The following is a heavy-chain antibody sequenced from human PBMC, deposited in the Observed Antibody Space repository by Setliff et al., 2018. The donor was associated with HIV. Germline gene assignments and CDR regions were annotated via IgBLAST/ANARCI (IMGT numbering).Heavy chain of an antibody. CDR2: IVVGSGNT. D-gene: IGHD2-2*01. CDR3: ARGSTAVNYYYYYIDV. V-gene: IGHV1-58*02. CDR1: GFSFTSSA. J-gene: IGHJ6*03. Sequence: VASVKVSCKASGFSFTSSAMQWVRQARGQRLEWIGWIVVGSGNTNYAQKFQERVTISRDTSTSTAYMEVTRLRSDDTAVYYCARGSTAVNYYYYYIDVWGKGTTVTVSS.